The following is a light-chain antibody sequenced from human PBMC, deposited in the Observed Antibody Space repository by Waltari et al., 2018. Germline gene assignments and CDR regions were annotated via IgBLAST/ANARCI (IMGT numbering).Light chain of an antibody. CDR2: WAA. J-gene: IGKJ4*01. V-gene: IGKV4-1*01. Sequence: DIVMPQSPDYLAVSLGERATINCKSSQNILYSSSNKNSLAWYQQKPGQAPKLLIHWAATRESGVPDQFSGSGSGTDFTLTISSLQAEDVAVYYCQQYYTTPLTFGGGTKVEIK. CDR3: QQYYTTPLT. CDR1: QNILYSSSNKNS.